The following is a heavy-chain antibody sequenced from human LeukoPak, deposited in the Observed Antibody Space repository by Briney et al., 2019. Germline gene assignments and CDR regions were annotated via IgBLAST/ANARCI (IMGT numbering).Heavy chain of an antibody. V-gene: IGHV3-7*05. J-gene: IGHJ4*02. D-gene: IGHD6-6*01. CDR1: GFTFSNYW. Sequence: GGSLRLSCAASGFTFSNYWMDWVRQAPGKGPEWVANIKHDGSEKYYEDSVKGRFTISRDNAKNSLYLQMNSLRAEDTAVYYYARDPSSSAGGWGQGTLVTVSS. CDR3: ARDPSSSAGG. CDR2: IKHDGSEK.